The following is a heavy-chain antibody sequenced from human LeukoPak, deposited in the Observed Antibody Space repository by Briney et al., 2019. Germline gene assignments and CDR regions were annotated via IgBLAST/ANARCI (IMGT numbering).Heavy chain of an antibody. CDR2: IYHSRST. Sequence: PSETLSLTCTVSGYSISSGYYWGWIRQPPGKGLEWIGSIYHSRSTYYNPSLKSRVTISVDTSKNQFSLKLSSVTAADTAVYYCASSDGDLSFDYWGQGTLVTVSS. CDR3: ASSDGDLSFDY. CDR1: GYSISSGYY. D-gene: IGHD4-17*01. J-gene: IGHJ4*02. V-gene: IGHV4-38-2*02.